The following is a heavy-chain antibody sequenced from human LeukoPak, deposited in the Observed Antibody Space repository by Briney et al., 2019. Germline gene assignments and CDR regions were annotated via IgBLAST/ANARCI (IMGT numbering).Heavy chain of an antibody. D-gene: IGHD3-3*01. CDR3: ARVYRGYDFWSGLNSLDFDY. V-gene: IGHV4-39*07. CDR1: GGSISSSSYY. J-gene: IGHJ4*02. CDR2: IYYSGST. Sequence: SETLSLTCTVSGGSISSSSYYWGWIRQPPGKGLEWIGSIYYSGSTYYNPSLKGRVTISVDTSKNQFSLKLSSVTAADTAVYYCARVYRGYDFWSGLNSLDFDYWGQGTLVTVSS.